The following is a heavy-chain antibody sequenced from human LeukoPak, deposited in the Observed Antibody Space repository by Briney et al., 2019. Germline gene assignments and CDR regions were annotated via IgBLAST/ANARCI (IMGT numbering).Heavy chain of an antibody. CDR1: GGSISSNTYY. V-gene: IGHV4-39*01. CDR2: IYYSGST. CDR3: ARRYGSGTAGFDY. J-gene: IGHJ4*02. D-gene: IGHD3-10*01. Sequence: PSETLSLTCTVSGGSISSNTYYWGWIRQPPGKGLEWTGSIYYSGSTYYNTSLKSRVTISIDTSKNQFSLKLSSVTAADTAIYYCARRYGSGTAGFDYWGQGTLVTVSS.